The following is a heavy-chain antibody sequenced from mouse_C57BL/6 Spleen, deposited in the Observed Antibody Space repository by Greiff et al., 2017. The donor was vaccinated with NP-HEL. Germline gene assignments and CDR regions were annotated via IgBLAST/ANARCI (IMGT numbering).Heavy chain of an antibody. CDR3: ARHGSSGNFDY. CDR2: IHPNSGST. V-gene: IGHV1-64*01. CDR1: GYTFTSYW. D-gene: IGHD2-2*01. J-gene: IGHJ2*01. Sequence: QVQLQQSGAELVKPGASVKLSCKASGYTFTSYWMHWVKQRPGQGLEWIGMIHPNSGSTNYNEKFKSKATLTVDKSSSTAYMQLSSLTSEDSAVYYCARHGSSGNFDYWGQGTTLTVSS.